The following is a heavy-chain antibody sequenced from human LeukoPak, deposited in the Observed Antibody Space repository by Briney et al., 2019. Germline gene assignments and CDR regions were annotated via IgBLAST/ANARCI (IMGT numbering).Heavy chain of an antibody. CDR1: GGSISGYY. CDR2: IYYTGST. J-gene: IGHJ4*02. Sequence: PSETLSLTCTVSGGSISGYYWSWIRQPPGKGLEWIGYIYYTGSTNYNPSLKSRVTISVDTSKNQFSLKLSSVTAADTAVYYCARSGKSAYILDYWGQGTLVTVSS. V-gene: IGHV4-59*01. CDR3: ARSGKSAYILDY. D-gene: IGHD3-16*01.